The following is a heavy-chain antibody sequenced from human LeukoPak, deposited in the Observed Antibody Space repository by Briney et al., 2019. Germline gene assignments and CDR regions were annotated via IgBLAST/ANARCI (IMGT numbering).Heavy chain of an antibody. D-gene: IGHD6-19*01. V-gene: IGHV1-2*02. CDR1: GYTFTGYY. CDR2: INPNSGGT. Sequence: ASVKVSCKASGYTFTGYYMHWVRQAPGQGLEWMGWINPNSGGTNYAQKFQGRVTMTRDTSISTAYMELSRLRSDDTAVYYCATERGSGWFGRENYFDYWGQGTLVTVSS. CDR3: ATERGSGWFGRENYFDY. J-gene: IGHJ4*02.